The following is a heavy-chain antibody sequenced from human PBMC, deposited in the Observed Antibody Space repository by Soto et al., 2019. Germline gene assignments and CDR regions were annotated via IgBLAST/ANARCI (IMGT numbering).Heavy chain of an antibody. D-gene: IGHD3-22*01. J-gene: IGHJ4*02. Sequence: GGSLRLSCEASGFNFKKFAMGWVRQAPGEGLEWVSGISCCGGSTFYADSVKGRFSLARDDSKNTLYLQMNSLRAEDTAVYYCAKDSRDYYDSSGYYYAVDYWGQGTLVTVSS. CDR2: ISCCGGST. V-gene: IGHV3-23*01. CDR1: GFNFKKFA. CDR3: AKDSRDYYDSSGYYYAVDY.